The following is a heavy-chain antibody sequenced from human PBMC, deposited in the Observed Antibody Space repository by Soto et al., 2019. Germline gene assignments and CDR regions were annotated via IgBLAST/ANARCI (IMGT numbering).Heavy chain of an antibody. V-gene: IGHV1-3*01. D-gene: IGHD7-27*01. CDR3: ARDLGAWPDY. CDR1: GYTFTSYA. CDR2: INAGNGNT. Sequence: QVQLVQSGAEVKKPGASVKVSCKASGYTFTSYAIHWVRQAPGQRLEWMGWINAGNGNTKYSQKFQDRVTITRDTSASTAYMELSSLRSQDTAVYYCARDLGAWPDYWGQGTLVTVSS. J-gene: IGHJ4*02.